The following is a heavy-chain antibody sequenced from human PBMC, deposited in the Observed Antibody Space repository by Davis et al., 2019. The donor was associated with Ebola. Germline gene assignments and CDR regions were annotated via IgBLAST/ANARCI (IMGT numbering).Heavy chain of an antibody. Sequence: SQTLSLTCAISGHSVPSTSASWNCTRQSPPRGLEWPRSTSYSSKCYNDYAVSVKSRITINPDTSKNQFSLQLSSVTAADTAVYYCARRGAYCTGGVCYSWFDPWGQGTLVTVSS. D-gene: IGHD2-8*02. V-gene: IGHV6-1*01. CDR1: GHSVPSTSAS. CDR2: TSYSSKCYN. CDR3: ARRGAYCTGGVCYSWFDP. J-gene: IGHJ5*02.